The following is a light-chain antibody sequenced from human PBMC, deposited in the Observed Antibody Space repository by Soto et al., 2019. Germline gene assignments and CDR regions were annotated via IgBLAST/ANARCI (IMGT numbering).Light chain of an antibody. V-gene: IGKV3-15*01. CDR1: QTISNN. CDR2: GAS. J-gene: IGKJ2*01. Sequence: EVVMTQSPATLSVSPGERATLSCRASQTISNNLVWYQQKPGQAPRLLIYGASTRATGIPARFSGGGSGTEFTLTISSLQSEDFAVYYCQQYNMWPLHTFGQGTKVDIK. CDR3: QQYNMWPLHT.